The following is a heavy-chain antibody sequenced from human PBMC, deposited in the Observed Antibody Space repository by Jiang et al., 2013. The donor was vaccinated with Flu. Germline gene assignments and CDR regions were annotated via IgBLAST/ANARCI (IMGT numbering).Heavy chain of an antibody. CDR3: AKDVRNWGSRGHFDN. D-gene: IGHD7-27*01. CDR1: GFSFSSYA. J-gene: IGHJ4*02. CDR2: IGGGGTPI. Sequence: QLLESGGGLVQPGGSLRLSCAASGFSFSSYAMIWIRQAPGKGLEWVSDIGGGGTPIYYADSVKGRFTISRDNSKNTLYLQMNSLRAEDTAVYYCAKDVRNWGSRGHFDNWGQGTLVTVSS. V-gene: IGHV3-23*01.